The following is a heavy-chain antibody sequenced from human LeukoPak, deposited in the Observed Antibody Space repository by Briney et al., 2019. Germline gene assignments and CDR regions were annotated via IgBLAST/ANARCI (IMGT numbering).Heavy chain of an antibody. CDR2: IYYSGST. D-gene: IGHD3-10*01. Sequence: SETLSLTCTVSGGSISSSSYYWGWIRQPPGKGLEWIGSIYYSGSTYHNPSLKSRVTISVDTSKNPFSLKLRSVTAADTAVYYCARFGSGSYKYYYYYYMDVWGKGTTVTVSS. J-gene: IGHJ6*03. CDR1: GGSISSSSYY. V-gene: IGHV4-39*01. CDR3: ARFGSGSYKYYYYYYMDV.